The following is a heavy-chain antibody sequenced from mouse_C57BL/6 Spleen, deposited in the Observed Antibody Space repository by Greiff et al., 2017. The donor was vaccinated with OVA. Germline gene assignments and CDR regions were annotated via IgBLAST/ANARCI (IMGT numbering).Heavy chain of an antibody. CDR3: AYGSSLYAMDY. Sequence: QVQLQQSGAELAKPGASVKLSCKASGYTFTSYWMHWVKQRPGQGLEWIGYINPSSGYTKYNQKFKDKATLTADKASSTAYMQLSSLTYEDSAVYYCAYGSSLYAMDYWGQGTSVTVSS. V-gene: IGHV1-7*01. CDR1: GYTFTSYW. CDR2: INPSSGYT. J-gene: IGHJ4*01. D-gene: IGHD1-1*01.